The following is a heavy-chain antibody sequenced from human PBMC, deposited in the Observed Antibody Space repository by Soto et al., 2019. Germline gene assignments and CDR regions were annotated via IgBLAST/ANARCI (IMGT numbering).Heavy chain of an antibody. Sequence: EVQLVESGGGLVQPGRSLRLSCAASGFVFDDYAMHWVRQTPGKGLEWVSSISWNSGTIGYADSVKGRFTISRDNAKNSLYLQMTSLRAEDTALYYCAKDWGSSGWFRDYWGQGTVVTVSS. J-gene: IGHJ4*02. CDR1: GFVFDDYA. D-gene: IGHD6-19*01. V-gene: IGHV3-9*01. CDR2: ISWNSGTI. CDR3: AKDWGSSGWFRDY.